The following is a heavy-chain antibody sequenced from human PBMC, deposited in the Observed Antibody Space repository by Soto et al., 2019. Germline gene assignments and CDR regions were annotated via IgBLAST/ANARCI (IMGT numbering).Heavy chain of an antibody. CDR3: VSQRTTVPTQAYFDY. Sequence: SGSLSITCAFSRGSVTNSSYYWGWISQSPGKGLEWIGSFYYRGRSYSKSSVKSRVTISVDTSKNRFSLSLNSVTASDTAVYFCVSQRTTVPTQAYFDYWGPGALVTVSS. CDR1: RGSVTNSSYY. D-gene: IGHD4-17*01. V-gene: IGHV4-39*01. CDR2: FYYRGRS. J-gene: IGHJ4*02.